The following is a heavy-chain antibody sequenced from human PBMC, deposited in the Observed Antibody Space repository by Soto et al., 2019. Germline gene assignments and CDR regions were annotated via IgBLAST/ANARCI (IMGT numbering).Heavy chain of an antibody. CDR1: GYTFTRFG. D-gene: IGHD5-12*01. Sequence: QVQLFQSGAEVKKPGASVKVSCKASGYTFTRFGITRLRQAPGRGLEWMGWISGYNGNTDYAQKFQGRGSMTTDTSTRTAYMELRSLRPDDTAVYYRASDTSVDIPADVGNWFDHWGQGTLVTVSS. CDR2: ISGYNGNT. V-gene: IGHV1-18*01. J-gene: IGHJ5*02. CDR3: ASDTSVDIPADVGNWFDH.